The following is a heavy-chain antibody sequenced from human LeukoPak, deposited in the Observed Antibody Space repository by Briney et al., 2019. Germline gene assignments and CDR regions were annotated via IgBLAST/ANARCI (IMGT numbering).Heavy chain of an antibody. CDR3: ARARRGSTSSPFRSSIAARNYFDY. D-gene: IGHD6-6*01. Sequence: SETLSLTCTVSGGSISSYYWSRIRQPPGKGLEWIGYIYYSGSTNYNPSLKSRVTISVDTSKNQFSLKLSSVTAADTAVYYCARARRGSTSSPFRSSIAARNYFDYWGQGTLVTVSS. CDR2: IYYSGST. V-gene: IGHV4-59*12. J-gene: IGHJ4*02. CDR1: GGSISSYY.